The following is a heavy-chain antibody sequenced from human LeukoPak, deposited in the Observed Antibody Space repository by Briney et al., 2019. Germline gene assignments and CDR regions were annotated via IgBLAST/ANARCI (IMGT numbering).Heavy chain of an antibody. CDR1: GFTVSSNY. Sequence: GGSLRLSCAASGFTVSSNYMSWVRQAPGKGLEWVSAISGSGGSTYYADSVKGRFTISRDNSKNTLYLQMNSLRAEDTAVYYCARRPWGAFDYWGQGTLVTVSS. CDR2: ISGSGGST. CDR3: ARRPWGAFDY. J-gene: IGHJ4*02. D-gene: IGHD1-26*01. V-gene: IGHV3-23*01.